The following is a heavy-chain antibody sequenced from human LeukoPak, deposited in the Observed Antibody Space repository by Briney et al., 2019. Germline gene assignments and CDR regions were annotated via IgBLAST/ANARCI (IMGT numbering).Heavy chain of an antibody. J-gene: IGHJ5*02. Sequence: ASVKVSCKASGYTFTSYYMHWVRQATRQGLEWMGVINPSGGSTSYAQNFQGRVTMTRDTSTSTVYMELSSLSSDDTAVYYCARVGSRGYYDSSGDWFDPWGQGTLVTVSS. CDR1: GYTFTSYY. V-gene: IGHV1-46*01. CDR3: ARVGSRGYYDSSGDWFDP. CDR2: INPSGGST. D-gene: IGHD3-22*01.